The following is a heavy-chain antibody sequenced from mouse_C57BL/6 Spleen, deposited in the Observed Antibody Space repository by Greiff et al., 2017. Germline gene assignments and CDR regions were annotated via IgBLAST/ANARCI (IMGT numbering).Heavy chain of an antibody. CDR3: AREGNYYGSRSFDY. J-gene: IGHJ2*01. Sequence: QVQLQQPGAELVKPGASVKLSCKASGYTFTSYWMHWVKQRPGQGLEWIGMIHPNSGSTNYNEKFKSKATLTVDKSSSTAYMQLSSLTSEDSAVYYCAREGNYYGSRSFDYWGQGTTLTVSS. CDR1: GYTFTSYW. CDR2: IHPNSGST. V-gene: IGHV1-64*01. D-gene: IGHD1-1*01.